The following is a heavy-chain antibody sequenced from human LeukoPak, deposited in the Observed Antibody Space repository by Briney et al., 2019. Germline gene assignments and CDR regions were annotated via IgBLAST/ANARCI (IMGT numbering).Heavy chain of an antibody. Sequence: GGSLRLSCAASGFTFNNYAMNWVRQAPGKGLEWVSLIYGSTSADYADSVKGRFTISRDNSMNTVYLQMNSLGAEDTAIYYCARLNFGDDYWGQGTLVAVSS. CDR3: ARLNFGDDY. J-gene: IGHJ4*02. CDR1: GFTFNNYA. CDR2: IYGSTSA. V-gene: IGHV3-66*01. D-gene: IGHD4-17*01.